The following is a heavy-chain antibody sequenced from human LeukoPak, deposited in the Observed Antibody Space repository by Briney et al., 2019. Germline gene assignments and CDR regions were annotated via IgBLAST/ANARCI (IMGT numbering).Heavy chain of an antibody. J-gene: IGHJ4*02. D-gene: IGHD3-16*01. Sequence: GGSLRLSCSASGFTISSYWMHWVRQAPGKGLVWVSRINPAGSVTNHADSVRGRFTISRDTATNTLYLEMNSVRAEDTAVYYCSRDFVGAEDYWGQGTLVTVSS. CDR1: GFTISSYW. CDR2: INPAGSVT. CDR3: SRDFVGAEDY. V-gene: IGHV3-74*01.